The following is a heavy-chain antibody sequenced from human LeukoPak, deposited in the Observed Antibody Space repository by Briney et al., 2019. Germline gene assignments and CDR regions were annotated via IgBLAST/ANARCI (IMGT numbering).Heavy chain of an antibody. V-gene: IGHV1-46*01. D-gene: IGHD3-10*01. CDR3: ARDGYYYGSGSYLPD. J-gene: IGHJ4*02. CDR2: INPSGGST. Sequence: ASVKVSFKASGYTFTSYYMHWVRQAPGQGLEWMGQINPSGGSTSYAQKFQGRVTMTRDTSTSTVYMELSSLRSEDTAVYYCARDGYYYGSGSYLPDWGQGTLVTVSS. CDR1: GYTFTSYY.